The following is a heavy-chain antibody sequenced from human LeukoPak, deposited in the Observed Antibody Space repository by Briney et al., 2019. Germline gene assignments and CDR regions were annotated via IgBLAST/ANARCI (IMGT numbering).Heavy chain of an antibody. CDR3: AREGSGKDLDY. V-gene: IGHV4-4*02. CDR2: ISHRGNT. D-gene: IGHD2-15*01. J-gene: IGHJ4*02. Sequence: PSETLSLTCAVAGGSISRSNRWHWVRQSPGKGLEWIGVISHRGNTDYNPSLKSRVTISVDKTKNHFFLNLTSVTAADTAVYYCAREGSGKDLDYWGQGTLVSVSS. CDR1: GGSISRSNR.